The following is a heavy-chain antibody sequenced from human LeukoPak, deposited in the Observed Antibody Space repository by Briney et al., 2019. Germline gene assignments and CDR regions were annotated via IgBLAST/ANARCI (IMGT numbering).Heavy chain of an antibody. D-gene: IGHD3-10*01. J-gene: IGHJ5*02. CDR3: ARDSAYYYGSGSYPDLFDP. CDR2: IYTSGST. Sequence: PSETLSLTCTVSGGSISSGSYYWSWIRQPAGKGLEWIGRIYTSGSTNYNPSLQSRVTISVDTSKDQFSLKLTSVTAADTALYYCARDSAYYYGSGSYPDLFDPWGQGTLVTVSS. CDR1: GGSISSGSYY. V-gene: IGHV4-61*02.